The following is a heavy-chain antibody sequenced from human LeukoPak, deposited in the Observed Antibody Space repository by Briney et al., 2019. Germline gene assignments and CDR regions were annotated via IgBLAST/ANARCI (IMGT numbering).Heavy chain of an antibody. D-gene: IGHD3-10*01. CDR2: IYYSGST. Sequence: SETLSLTCTVSGGSISSGDYYWSWIRQPPGKGLEWIGYIYYSGSTSYNPSLTSRVTISVDTSKNQFSLKLSSVTAADTAVYYCARDRNYYGSGSSGMDVWGKGTTVTVSS. CDR3: ARDRNYYGSGSSGMDV. CDR1: GGSISSGDYY. J-gene: IGHJ6*04. V-gene: IGHV4-30-4*01.